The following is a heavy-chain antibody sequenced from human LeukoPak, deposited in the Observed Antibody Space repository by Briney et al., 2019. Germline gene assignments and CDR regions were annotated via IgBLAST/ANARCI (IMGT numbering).Heavy chain of an antibody. D-gene: IGHD4-17*01. V-gene: IGHV3-33*01. Sequence: GRSLRLSCSASGFSFSSYGMHSVRQAPGKGLEWVAVIWHDGSHQYYADSEKGRFTISRDNARNTVYLQMDRLRVEDTAVYYCARDATEYGDSHFDWWGQGTLVTVSS. CDR2: IWHDGSHQ. CDR3: ARDATEYGDSHFDW. J-gene: IGHJ4*02. CDR1: GFSFSSYG.